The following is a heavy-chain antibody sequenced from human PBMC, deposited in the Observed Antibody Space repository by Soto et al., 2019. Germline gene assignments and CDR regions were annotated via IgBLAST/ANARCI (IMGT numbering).Heavy chain of an antibody. D-gene: IGHD3-3*01. V-gene: IGHV3-7*01. J-gene: IGHJ6*03. CDR2: IKQDGSEK. CDR1: GFTFSSYW. CDR3: ARDTSRDFWSGYYRYYYYYMDV. Sequence: GGSLRLSCAASGFTFSSYWMSWVRQAPGKGLEWVANIKQDGSEKYYVDSVKGRFTISRDNAKNSLYLQMNSLRAEDTAVYYCARDTSRDFWSGYYRYYYYYMDVWGKGTTVTVSS.